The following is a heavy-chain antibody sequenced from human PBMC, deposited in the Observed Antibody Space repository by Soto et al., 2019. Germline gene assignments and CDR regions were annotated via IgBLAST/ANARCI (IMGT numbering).Heavy chain of an antibody. D-gene: IGHD2-2*02. CDR1: GFTFSSYG. J-gene: IGHJ6*02. Sequence: QVQLVESGGGVVQPGRSLRLSCAASGFTFSSYGMHWVRQAPGKGLEWVAVISYDGSNKYYADSVKGRFTISRDNSKNTLYLQMNSLRAEDTAVYYCAKEFLRSYRALVVSRGVYYYGMDVWGQGTTVTVSS. CDR3: AKEFLRSYRALVVSRGVYYYGMDV. V-gene: IGHV3-30*18. CDR2: ISYDGSNK.